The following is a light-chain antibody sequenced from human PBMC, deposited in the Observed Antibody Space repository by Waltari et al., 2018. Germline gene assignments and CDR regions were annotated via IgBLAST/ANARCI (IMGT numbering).Light chain of an antibody. CDR3: QQYYNTPPWT. CDR1: QDIRFS. J-gene: IGKJ1*01. CDR2: AAS. Sequence: DIQMTQSPSSLSASVGDRVTITCRASQDIRFSLVWYQQKPGKAPKLLLFAASRLESGVPSRFSGSGSGTEYTLTISSLQPEDFATYYCQQYYNTPPWTFDQGTKVEIK. V-gene: IGKV1-NL1*01.